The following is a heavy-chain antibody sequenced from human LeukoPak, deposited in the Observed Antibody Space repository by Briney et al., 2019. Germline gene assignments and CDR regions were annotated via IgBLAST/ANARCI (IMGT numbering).Heavy chain of an antibody. CDR1: GFTFSKYW. Sequence: PGGSLTLSCAASGFTFSKYWMLWGRQAPGKGLESVSRINTHGTVTTYADSVKGRFTVSRDNADNTMFLQMNSVRDEDTAVYYCTTKRWLAPPPDSWGQGTPVTVSS. D-gene: IGHD6-19*01. CDR3: TTKRWLAPPPDS. CDR2: INTHGTVT. V-gene: IGHV3-74*01. J-gene: IGHJ4*02.